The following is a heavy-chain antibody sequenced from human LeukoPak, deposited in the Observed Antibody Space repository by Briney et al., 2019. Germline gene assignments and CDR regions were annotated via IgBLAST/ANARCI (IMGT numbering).Heavy chain of an antibody. CDR1: GGSISSGIYS. D-gene: IGHD3-16*01. J-gene: IGHJ4*02. CDR3: ARDPGDYPYYFDS. CDR2: IYHTGHT. Sequence: PSETLSLTCAVSGGSISSGIYSWNWIRQPPGMGLEWIGYIYHTGHTYYNPSLKSRVTISVDRSKNQFSLKLSSVTAADTAVYYCARDPGDYPYYFDSWGQGALVTVSS. V-gene: IGHV4-30-2*01.